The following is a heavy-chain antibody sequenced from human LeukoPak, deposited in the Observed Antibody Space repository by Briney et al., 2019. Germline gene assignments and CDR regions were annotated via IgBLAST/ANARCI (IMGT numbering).Heavy chain of an antibody. Sequence: PSETLSLTCTVSGGSISSHYWSWIRQPAGKGLEWIGRIYTSGSTNYNPSLKSRVTMSVDTSKNQFSLKLSSVTAADTAVYYCARVAVCSGGSCYYFDYWGQGTLVTVSS. D-gene: IGHD2-15*01. CDR3: ARVAVCSGGSCYYFDY. J-gene: IGHJ4*02. CDR2: IYTSGST. CDR1: GGSISSHY. V-gene: IGHV4-4*07.